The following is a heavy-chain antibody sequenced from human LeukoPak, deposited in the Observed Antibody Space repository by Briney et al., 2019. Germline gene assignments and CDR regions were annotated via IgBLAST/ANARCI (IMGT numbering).Heavy chain of an antibody. CDR2: IKQDGSEK. V-gene: IGHV3-7*01. Sequence: GGSLRLSCAASGFSFGSYGIHWVRQAPGKGLEWVASIKQDGSEKYYVDSVKGRFTISRDNTKNLVYLQMDSLRAEDTAVYNCAREPPTNRDSSNYGNWGQGTLVTVSS. J-gene: IGHJ4*02. CDR3: AREPPTNRDSSNYGN. D-gene: IGHD4-11*01. CDR1: GFSFGSYG.